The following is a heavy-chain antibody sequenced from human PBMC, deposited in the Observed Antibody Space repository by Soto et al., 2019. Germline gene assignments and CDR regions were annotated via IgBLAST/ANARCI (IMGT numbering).Heavy chain of an antibody. J-gene: IGHJ4*02. Sequence: GGSLRLSCAASGFTFSDHYMDWVRQAPGKGLEWVGRTRKKANSYSTEYAASVKGRFTISRDDSKNSLYLQMNSLKTEDTAVYYCARVGVGYDFDYWGQGTLVTVSS. CDR2: TRKKANSYST. CDR1: GFTFSDHY. V-gene: IGHV3-72*01. D-gene: IGHD2-8*01. CDR3: ARVGVGYDFDY.